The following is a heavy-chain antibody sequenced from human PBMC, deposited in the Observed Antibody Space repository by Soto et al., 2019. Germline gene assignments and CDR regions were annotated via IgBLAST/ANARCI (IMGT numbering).Heavy chain of an antibody. V-gene: IGHV4-59*12. J-gene: IGHJ4*02. CDR2: MYNTGST. CDR1: GGSISSYY. CDR3: ARSEAAVLDY. Sequence: SETLSLTCTVSGGSISSYYWSWIRQPPGKGLEWIGYMYNTGSTIYNPSLKSRVTISVDRSQNRFSLKLSSVTAADTAVYYCARSEAAVLDYCGQGTLVTVSS.